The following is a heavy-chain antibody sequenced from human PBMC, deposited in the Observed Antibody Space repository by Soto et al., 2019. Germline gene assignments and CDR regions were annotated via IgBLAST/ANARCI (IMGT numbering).Heavy chain of an antibody. V-gene: IGHV2-5*02. CDR3: AHTRGGGNSALIDY. CDR2: IYWDDDK. Sequence: QITLKESGPTLVKPTQTLTLTCTFSAFSLTTSGVGVAWIRQPPVKALEWLALIYWDDDKRYSPSLKSRLTVTKDTSKDQVVLTMPNMDPVDTATYFCAHTRGGGNSALIDYWGQGTLVTVSS. D-gene: IGHD1-1*01. J-gene: IGHJ4*02. CDR1: AFSLTTSGVG.